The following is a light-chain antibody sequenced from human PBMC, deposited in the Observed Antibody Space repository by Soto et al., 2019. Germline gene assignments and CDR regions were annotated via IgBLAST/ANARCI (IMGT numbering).Light chain of an antibody. CDR2: DVS. Sequence: QSALTQPASVTGSPGQSITISYTGTSSDVGGYNHVSWYQQHPGKAPKLMIYDVSNRPSGASNRFSGSKSGNTASLTISGLQAEDEDDYYCSSYTSSSSLYVFGPGTKVTVL. CDR3: SSYTSSSSLYV. J-gene: IGLJ1*01. CDR1: SSDVGGYNH. V-gene: IGLV2-14*01.